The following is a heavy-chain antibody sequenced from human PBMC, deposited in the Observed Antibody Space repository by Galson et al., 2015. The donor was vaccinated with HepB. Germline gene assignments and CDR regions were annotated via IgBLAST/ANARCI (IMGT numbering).Heavy chain of an antibody. V-gene: IGHV3-30-3*01. Sequence: GFTFSSYAMHWVRQAPGKGLEWVAVISYDGSNKYYADSVKSRFTISRDNSKNTLYLQMNSLRAEDTAVYYCASSLRYYYDSSGYYFGDAFDIWGQGTMVTVSS. D-gene: IGHD3-22*01. CDR1: GFTFSSYA. CDR3: ASSLRYYYDSSGYYFGDAFDI. CDR2: ISYDGSNK. J-gene: IGHJ3*02.